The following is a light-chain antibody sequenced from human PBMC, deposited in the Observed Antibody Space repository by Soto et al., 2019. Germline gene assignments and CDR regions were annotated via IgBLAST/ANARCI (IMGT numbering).Light chain of an antibody. J-gene: IGLJ1*01. Sequence: AVTQPASVSGSPGQSVTLSFTGTTMDIGSSNYVSRYQQHPGKAPKLIIYEVSNRPSGISNRFSGSKSGNTASLSISGLQAEDEADYYCSSYTVTTTPFVFGSGTKVTVL. CDR3: SSYTVTTTPFV. CDR1: TMDIGSSNY. CDR2: EVS. V-gene: IGLV2-14*01.